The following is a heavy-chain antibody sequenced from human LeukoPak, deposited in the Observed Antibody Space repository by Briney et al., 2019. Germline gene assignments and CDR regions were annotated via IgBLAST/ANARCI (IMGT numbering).Heavy chain of an antibody. V-gene: IGHV3-23*01. CDR3: AKLIVVGPAAPRTPYYYYMDV. CDR2: ISGRGGRT. J-gene: IGHJ6*03. Sequence: PGGSLRLSCAASGYTFSSYAMSWVRQAPGKGREWVSAISGRGGRTYYADSVKGRFTISRDNSKNTLYLQMNSLRAEDTAVYYCAKLIVVGPAAPRTPYYYYMDVWGKGTTVTVSS. CDR1: GYTFSSYA. D-gene: IGHD2-2*01.